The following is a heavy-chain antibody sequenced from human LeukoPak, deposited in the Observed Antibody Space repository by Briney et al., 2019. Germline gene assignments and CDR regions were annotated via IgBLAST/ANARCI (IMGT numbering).Heavy chain of an antibody. D-gene: IGHD5-18*01. CDR3: ARQLEGYSYGFVARDY. J-gene: IGHJ4*02. Sequence: GEALKSSCKGAGCIFTSYWIGWGRQMPGKGLEWMGIIYPGDSDTRYSPSFQGQVTISADKSISTAYLQWSSLRASDTAMYYCARQLEGYSYGFVARDYWGQGTLVTVSS. V-gene: IGHV5-51*01. CDR1: GCIFTSYW. CDR2: IYPGDSDT.